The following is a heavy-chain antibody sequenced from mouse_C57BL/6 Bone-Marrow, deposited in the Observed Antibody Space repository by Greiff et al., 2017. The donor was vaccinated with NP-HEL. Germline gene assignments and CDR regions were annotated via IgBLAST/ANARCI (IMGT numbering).Heavy chain of an antibody. CDR1: GFTFSSYA. J-gene: IGHJ1*03. CDR2: ISAGGSYT. V-gene: IGHV5-4*01. Sequence: EVHLVESGGGLVKPGGSLKLSCAASGFTFSSYAMSWVRQTPEKRLEWVATISAGGSYTYYPDNVKGRFTISRDNAKNNLYLQMSHLKSEDTAMYYCARDNYDGSSFPSSWYFDVWGTGTTVTVSS. CDR3: ARDNYDGSSFPSSWYFDV. D-gene: IGHD1-1*01.